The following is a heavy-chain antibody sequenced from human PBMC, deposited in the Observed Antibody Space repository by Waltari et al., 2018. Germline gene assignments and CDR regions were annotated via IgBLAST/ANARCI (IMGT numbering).Heavy chain of an antibody. D-gene: IGHD6-6*01. CDR1: GGSFSGYY. J-gene: IGHJ5*02. CDR2: INHSGST. V-gene: IGHV4-34*01. Sequence: QVQLQQWGAGLLKPSETLSPTCAVYGGSFSGYYWSWIRQPPGKGLEWIGEINHSGSTNYNPSLKSRVTISVDTSKNQFSLKLSSVTAADTAVYYCARFKYQATAARRSNWFDPWGQGTLVTVSS. CDR3: ARFKYQATAARRSNWFDP.